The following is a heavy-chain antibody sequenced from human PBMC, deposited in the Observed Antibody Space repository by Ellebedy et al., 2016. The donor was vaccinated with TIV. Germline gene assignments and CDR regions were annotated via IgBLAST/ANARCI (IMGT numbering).Heavy chain of an antibody. Sequence: AASVKVSCKASGYTFTKYPIHWLRQAPGQRLEWMGWINAGNGNTKYSQKFQGRVTITRDTSASTAYMELSSLGSEDTAVYYCARERYSRVELDYWGQGTLVTVSS. CDR1: GYTFTKYP. J-gene: IGHJ4*02. CDR2: INAGNGNT. CDR3: ARERYSRVELDY. V-gene: IGHV1-3*01. D-gene: IGHD6-13*01.